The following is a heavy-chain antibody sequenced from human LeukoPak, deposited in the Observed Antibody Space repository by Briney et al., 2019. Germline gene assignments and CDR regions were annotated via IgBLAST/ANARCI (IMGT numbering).Heavy chain of an antibody. CDR1: GGTFSSYA. D-gene: IGHD1/OR15-1a*01. CDR3: ASSDPTTYYYGMDV. Sequence: ASVKVSCKASGGTFSSYAISWVRQAPGQGLEWMGGIIPIFGTANYAQKFQGRVTITADESTSTAYMELSSLRSEDTAVYYCASSDPTTYYYGMDVWGQGTTVTVSS. J-gene: IGHJ6*02. CDR2: IIPIFGTA. V-gene: IGHV1-69*13.